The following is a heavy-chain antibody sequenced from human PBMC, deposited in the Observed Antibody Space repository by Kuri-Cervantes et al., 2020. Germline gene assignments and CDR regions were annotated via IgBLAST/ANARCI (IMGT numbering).Heavy chain of an antibody. D-gene: IGHD6-19*01. CDR1: GFTFSDYY. Sequence: GESLKISCAASGFTFSDYYMSWIRQAPGKGLEWVSYISSSGSTIYYADSVKGRFTISRDNSKSTLYLQMNRLRAGDTAVYYCAKDGTSTGWYDYAFDIWGQGTMVTVSS. CDR3: AKDGTSTGWYDYAFDI. V-gene: IGHV3-11*01. J-gene: IGHJ3*02. CDR2: ISSSGSTI.